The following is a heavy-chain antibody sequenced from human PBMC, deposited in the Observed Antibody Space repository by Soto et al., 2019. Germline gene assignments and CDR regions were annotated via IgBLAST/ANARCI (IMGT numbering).Heavy chain of an antibody. D-gene: IGHD6-25*01. Sequence: SETLSLTCTVSGGSISSSSYYWGWIRQPPGKGLEWIGSIYYSGSTYYNPSLKSRVTISVDTSENQFSLKLSSVTAADTAVYYCARHSKAAAWDFDYWGQGTLVTVSS. CDR3: ARHSKAAAWDFDY. V-gene: IGHV4-39*01. J-gene: IGHJ4*02. CDR1: GGSISSSSYY. CDR2: IYYSGST.